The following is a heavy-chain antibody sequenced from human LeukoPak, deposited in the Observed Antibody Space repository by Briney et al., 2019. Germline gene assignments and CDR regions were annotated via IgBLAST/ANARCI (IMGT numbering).Heavy chain of an antibody. CDR3: ASGSIAALDY. CDR1: GFTVSSDY. J-gene: IGHJ4*02. CDR2: IYSGGST. Sequence: GGSLRLSCAASGFTVSSDYLSWVGQAPGKGLEWVSVIYSGGSTYYADSVKGRFTISRDNSKNTLYLQMNSLRAEDTAVYYCASGSIAALDYWGQGTLVTVSS. D-gene: IGHD6-6*01. V-gene: IGHV3-53*01.